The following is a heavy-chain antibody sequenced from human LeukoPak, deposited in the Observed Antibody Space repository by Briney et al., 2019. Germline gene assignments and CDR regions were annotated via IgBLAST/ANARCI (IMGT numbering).Heavy chain of an antibody. V-gene: IGHV4-59*01. J-gene: IGHJ5*02. CDR3: ARGYYYGSGTSNGNWFDP. Sequence: GSLRLSCAASGFTFSSYAMSWVRQPPGKGLEWIGNFYYTGSTNYNPSLKSRVTISVDTSKNQFSLKLSSVTAADTAVYYCARGYYYGSGTSNGNWFDPWGQGSLVTVSS. D-gene: IGHD3-10*01. CDR1: GFTFSSYA. CDR2: FYYTGST.